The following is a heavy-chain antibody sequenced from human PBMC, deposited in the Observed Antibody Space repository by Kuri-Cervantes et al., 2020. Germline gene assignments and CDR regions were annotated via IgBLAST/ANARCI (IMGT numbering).Heavy chain of an antibody. CDR2: IKSKDDGETT. Sequence: GESLKISCAAAELSFTNAWMSWVRQAPGKGLEWVGRIKSKDDGETTDYAAPVKGRFTISRDDSRDTLYLQMNSLKTEDTGVYYCTTDPGRSRYYYYYYMDVWGKGTTVTVSS. V-gene: IGHV3-15*01. CDR3: TTDPGRSRYYYYYYMDV. CDR1: ELSFTNAW. J-gene: IGHJ6*03. D-gene: IGHD2-15*01.